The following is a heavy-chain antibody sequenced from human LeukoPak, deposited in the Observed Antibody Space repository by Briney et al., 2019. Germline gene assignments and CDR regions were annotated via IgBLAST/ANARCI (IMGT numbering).Heavy chain of an antibody. CDR2: INHSGSTS. Sequence: SETLSLTCAVYGESFSGYFWNWIRQPPGKGLEWIGEINHSGSTSNHNPSLKSRVTMSVDTSKNQFSLKLSSVTAADTAVYYCARKSGYARDYWGRGNLVTVSS. CDR3: ARKSGYARDY. V-gene: IGHV4-34*01. CDR1: GESFSGYF. J-gene: IGHJ4*02. D-gene: IGHD5-12*01.